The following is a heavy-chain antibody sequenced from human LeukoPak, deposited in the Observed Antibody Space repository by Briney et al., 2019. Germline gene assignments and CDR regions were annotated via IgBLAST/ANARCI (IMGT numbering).Heavy chain of an antibody. J-gene: IGHJ4*02. CDR3: VKGGGYSYVLSDY. CDR2: ISGSGNGGSI. D-gene: IGHD5-18*01. CDR1: GFVFSIYT. Sequence: GGSLRLSCSASGFVFSIYTMYWVRQAPGKGPEYVSTISGSGNGGSIYYADSVKGRFTISRDDSKSILYLQMNGLRSEDTAVYYCVKGGGYSYVLSDYWGQGTLVTVSS. V-gene: IGHV3-64D*06.